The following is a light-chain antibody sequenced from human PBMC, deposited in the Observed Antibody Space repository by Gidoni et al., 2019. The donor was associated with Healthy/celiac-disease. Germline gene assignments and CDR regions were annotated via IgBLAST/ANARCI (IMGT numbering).Light chain of an antibody. CDR2: DAS. CDR3: QQYDNLLT. Sequence: DIQMTQAPSSLSASVGDRVTITCQASQDISNYLNLYQQKPGKDPKLLIYDASNLETGVPSRFSGSGTETDFTFTISSPQPEDIATYYCQQYDNLLTFGGGTKVEIK. V-gene: IGKV1-33*01. J-gene: IGKJ4*01. CDR1: QDISNY.